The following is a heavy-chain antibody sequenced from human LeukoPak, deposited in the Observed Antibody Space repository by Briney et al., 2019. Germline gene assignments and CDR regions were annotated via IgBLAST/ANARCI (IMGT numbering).Heavy chain of an antibody. Sequence: SETLSLTCTVSGGSISSSSYYWGWIRQPSGRGLEWIGSIYYSGNTYYNPSLKSRVTISVDTSKNQFSLKLNSVTAADTAVYYCARKGYCSSASCYNFDYWGQGTLVTVSS. CDR2: IYYSGNT. J-gene: IGHJ4*02. V-gene: IGHV4-39*01. D-gene: IGHD2-2*01. CDR1: GGSISSSSYY. CDR3: ARKGYCSSASCYNFDY.